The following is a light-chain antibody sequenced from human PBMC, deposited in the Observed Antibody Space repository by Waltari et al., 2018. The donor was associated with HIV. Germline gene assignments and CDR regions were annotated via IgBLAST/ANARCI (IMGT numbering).Light chain of an antibody. V-gene: IGKV3-15*01. CDR3: QQYYHWPPYT. J-gene: IGKJ2*01. Sequence: EIVMTQSPVTLSVSPGERVTLSCRASQSVGSNLAWYQQKPGQSPRLLIYAVATRATGIPVRFSGSGSGTEFTLTISSLQSEDFAVYYCQQYYHWPPYTFGQGTKLAIK. CDR2: AVA. CDR1: QSVGSN.